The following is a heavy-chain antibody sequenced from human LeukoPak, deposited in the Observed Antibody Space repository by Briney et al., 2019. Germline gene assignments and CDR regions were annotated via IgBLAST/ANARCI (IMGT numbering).Heavy chain of an antibody. V-gene: IGHV3-7*01. J-gene: IGHJ4*02. Sequence: PGGSLRLSCAASGFTFGRYEMNWVRQAPGKGPEWVANIKQDGSVEHYLDSVKGRFTISRDNAKNSLILQMNSLSAEDTAVYYCARWAGVTDYWGQRTLVTVSS. D-gene: IGHD5-18*01. CDR1: GFTFGRYE. CDR2: IKQDGSVE. CDR3: ARWAGVTDY.